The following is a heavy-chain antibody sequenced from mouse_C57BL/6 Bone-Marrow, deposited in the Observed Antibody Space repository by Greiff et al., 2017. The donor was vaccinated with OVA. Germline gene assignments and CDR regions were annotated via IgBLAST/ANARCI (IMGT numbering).Heavy chain of an antibody. CDR2: ISNLAYSI. CDR1: GFTFSDYG. J-gene: IGHJ1*03. CDR3: ASVYSNYWYFDV. Sequence: EVKVEESGGGLVQPGGSLKLSCAASGFTFSDYGMAWVRQAPRKGPEWVAFISNLAYSIYYADTVTGRFTISRENAKNTLYLEMSSLRAEDTAMYYCASVYSNYWYFDVWGTGTTVTVSS. D-gene: IGHD2-5*01. V-gene: IGHV5-15*04.